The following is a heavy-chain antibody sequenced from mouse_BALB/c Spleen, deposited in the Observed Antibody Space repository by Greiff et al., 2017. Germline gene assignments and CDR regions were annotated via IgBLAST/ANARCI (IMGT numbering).Heavy chain of an antibody. CDR1: GYTFTSYY. V-gene: IGHV1S81*02. J-gene: IGHJ4*01. D-gene: IGHD2-10*02. Sequence: QVQLQQSGAELVKPGASVKLSCKASGYTFTSYYMYWVKQRPGQGLEWIGEINPSNGGTNFNEKFKSKATLTVDKSSSTAYMQLSSRTSEDSAVYYCTRQYGNYGMDYWGQGTSVTVSS. CDR3: TRQYGNYGMDY. CDR2: INPSNGGT.